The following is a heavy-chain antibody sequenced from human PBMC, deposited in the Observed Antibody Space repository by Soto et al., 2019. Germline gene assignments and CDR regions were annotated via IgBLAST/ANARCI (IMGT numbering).Heavy chain of an antibody. CDR1: GYTFTSYG. D-gene: IGHD6-19*01. V-gene: IGHV1-18*01. CDR2: ISAYNGNT. J-gene: IGHJ4*02. Sequence: ASVKVSCKASGYTFTSYGISWVRQAPGQRHEWMGWISAYNGNTNYAQKLQGRVTMTTDTSASTDYMELSSLRSEDTAVYYCARHGSGWDYWDQGTLVTAPQ. CDR3: ARHGSGWDY.